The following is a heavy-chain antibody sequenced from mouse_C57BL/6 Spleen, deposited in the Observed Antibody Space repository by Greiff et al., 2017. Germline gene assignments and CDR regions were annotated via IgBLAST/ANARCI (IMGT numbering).Heavy chain of an antibody. CDR1: GFTFSDYG. J-gene: IGHJ1*03. CDR3: ARGGTVVAHWYFDV. Sequence: EVQVVESGGGLVKPGGSLKLSCAASGFTFSDYGMHWVRQAPEKGLEWVAYISSGSSTIYYADTVKGRFTISRDNAKNTLFLQMTSLRSEDTAMYYCARGGTVVAHWYFDVWGTGTTVTVSS. V-gene: IGHV5-17*01. D-gene: IGHD1-1*01. CDR2: ISSGSSTI.